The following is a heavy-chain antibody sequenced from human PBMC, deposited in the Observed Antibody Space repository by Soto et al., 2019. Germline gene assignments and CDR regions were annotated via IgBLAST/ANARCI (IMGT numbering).Heavy chain of an antibody. CDR3: ARLFGYVVPVSDYGMDV. D-gene: IGHD2-2*01. CDR2: INPNSGGT. Sequence: ASVKVSCKASGYTFTGYYMHWVRQAPGQGLEWMGWINPNSGGTNYAQKFQGRVTMTRDTSISTAYMELSRLRSDDTAVYHCARLFGYVVPVSDYGMDVWGQGTTVTVSS. V-gene: IGHV1-2*02. CDR1: GYTFTGYY. J-gene: IGHJ6*02.